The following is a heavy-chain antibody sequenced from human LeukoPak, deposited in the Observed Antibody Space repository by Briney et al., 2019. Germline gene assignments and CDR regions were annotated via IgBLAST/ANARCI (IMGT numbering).Heavy chain of an antibody. D-gene: IGHD2-15*01. J-gene: IGHJ4*02. V-gene: IGHV1-2*02. Sequence: ASVKVSCKASGYTFTGYYMRWVRQAPGQGLEWMGWINPNSGGTNYAQKFQGRVTMTRDTSISTAYMELSSLRSDDTAVYYCARRGSHCSGSSCYGTFDYWGQGTLVTVSS. CDR1: GYTFTGYY. CDR2: INPNSGGT. CDR3: ARRGSHCSGSSCYGTFDY.